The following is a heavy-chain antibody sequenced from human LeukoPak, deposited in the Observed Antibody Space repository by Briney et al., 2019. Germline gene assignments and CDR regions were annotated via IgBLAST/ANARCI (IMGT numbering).Heavy chain of an antibody. Sequence: GGSLRLSCAASGFTFSNYAMTWVRQAPGKGLEWVSSLSSRSRYIYYADSLKGRFTISRDNAKNSLYLQMNSLRAEDTAVYYCARGGTTFEHWGQGTLVTVSS. CDR3: ARGGTTFEH. J-gene: IGHJ4*02. V-gene: IGHV3-21*01. CDR1: GFTFSNYA. D-gene: IGHD1-1*01. CDR2: LSSRSRYI.